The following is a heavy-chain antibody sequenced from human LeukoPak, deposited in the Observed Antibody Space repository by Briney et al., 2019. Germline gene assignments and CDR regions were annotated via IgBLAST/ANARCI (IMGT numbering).Heavy chain of an antibody. J-gene: IGHJ4*02. CDR2: ISAYNGNT. V-gene: IGHV1-18*04. CDR1: GYTFTSYG. CDR3: ARVLNFDGLFIDY. Sequence: ASVKVSCKASGYTFTSYGISWVRQAPGQGLEGMGWISAYNGNTNYAQKLQGRGTMTTHKSQSKDYMELRSLRSDGTAVYYCARVLNFDGLFIDYWGEGTLVTVSS. D-gene: IGHD3-9*01.